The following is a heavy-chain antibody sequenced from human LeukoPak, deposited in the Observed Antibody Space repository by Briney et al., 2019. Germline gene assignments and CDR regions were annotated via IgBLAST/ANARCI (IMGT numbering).Heavy chain of an antibody. CDR1: GGSISSYY. Sequence: ETLPLTCTVSGGSISSYYWSWIRQPPGKGLEWIGYIYYSGSTNYNPSLKSRVTISVDTSKNQFSLKLSSVTAADTAVYYCARGNGIAAAGADYYFDYWGQGTLVTVSS. J-gene: IGHJ4*02. CDR3: ARGNGIAAAGADYYFDY. D-gene: IGHD6-13*01. V-gene: IGHV4-59*01. CDR2: IYYSGST.